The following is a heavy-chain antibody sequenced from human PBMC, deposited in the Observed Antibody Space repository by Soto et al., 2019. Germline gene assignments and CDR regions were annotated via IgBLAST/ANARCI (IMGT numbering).Heavy chain of an antibody. D-gene: IGHD3-22*01. Sequence: PGGSLRLSCAASGFTFSNYAIHWVRQAPGKGLEWVAVISYDGSNKYYADSVKGRFTISRDNSKKTLYLQMNSLRTEDTAVYYCEKDHYDSSGYYISDHWGQGTLVTVYS. V-gene: IGHV3-30-3*01. CDR3: EKDHYDSSGYYISDH. CDR1: GFTFSNYA. CDR2: ISYDGSNK. J-gene: IGHJ4*02.